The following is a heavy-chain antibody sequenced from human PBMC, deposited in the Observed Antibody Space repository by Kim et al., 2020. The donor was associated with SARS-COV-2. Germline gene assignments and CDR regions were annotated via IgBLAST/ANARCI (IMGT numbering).Heavy chain of an antibody. CDR2: SSGSTI. J-gene: IGHJ6*02. Sequence: SSGSTIYYADSVKGRFTITRDNAKNSLYLQMNSLRAEKTTVYYCAWGMDVWGQGTTVTVSS. CDR3: AWGMDV. V-gene: IGHV3-48*03.